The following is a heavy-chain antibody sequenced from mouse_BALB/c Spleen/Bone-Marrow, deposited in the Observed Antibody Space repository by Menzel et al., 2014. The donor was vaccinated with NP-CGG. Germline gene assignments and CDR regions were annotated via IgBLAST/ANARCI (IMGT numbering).Heavy chain of an antibody. CDR3: ARHRYYAMDY. V-gene: IGHV2-6-1*01. J-gene: IGHJ4*01. CDR2: IWRDGST. CDR1: GFSLTNYG. Sequence: VQLQQSGPGLVAPSQSLSITCTISGFSLTNYGVHWVRQPPGKGLVWLAVIWRDGSTTYNSALKSRRSISKDNSKIQVFLKMNSLQTDDTAMYYCARHRYYAMDYWGQGTSVTVST.